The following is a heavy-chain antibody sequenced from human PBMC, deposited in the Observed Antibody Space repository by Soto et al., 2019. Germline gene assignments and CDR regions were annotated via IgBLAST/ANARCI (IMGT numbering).Heavy chain of an antibody. V-gene: IGHV3-33*01. CDR1: GFTFSSYG. CDR3: ARGRVSYRSGGSLTTLDY. J-gene: IGHJ4*02. CDR2: IWYDGSNK. D-gene: IGHD2-15*01. Sequence: QVQLVESGGGVVQPGRSLRLSCAASGFTFSSYGMHWVRQAPGKGLEWVAVIWYDGSNKYYAESVKGRFTISRDNSKNTLCLQMNNRIAEETGVYYCARGRVSYRSGGSLTTLDYWCQGPLVTV.